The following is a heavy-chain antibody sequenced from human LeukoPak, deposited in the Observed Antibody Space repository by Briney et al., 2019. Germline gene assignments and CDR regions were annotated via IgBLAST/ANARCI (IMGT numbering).Heavy chain of an antibody. J-gene: IGHJ3*02. CDR1: GFTFDDYG. Sequence: GGPLRLSCAASGFTFDDYGMSWVRQAPGKGLEWVSGINWNGGSTGYAGSVKGRFTISRDNAKNSLYLQMNSLRAEDTALYYCARGSREDAFDIWGQGTMVTVSS. CDR2: INWNGGST. V-gene: IGHV3-20*04. CDR3: ARGSREDAFDI.